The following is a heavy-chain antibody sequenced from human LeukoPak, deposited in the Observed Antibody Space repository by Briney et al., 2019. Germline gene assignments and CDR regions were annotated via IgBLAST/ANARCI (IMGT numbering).Heavy chain of an antibody. D-gene: IGHD6-19*01. Sequence: GGSLRLSCAASGFTFSSYEMNWVRQAPGKGLEWVSYMSSGGSTIYYADSVKGRFTISRDNAKNSLYLQMNSLRAEDTAVYYCAKAQYGAVAPFDYWGQGTLVTVSS. V-gene: IGHV3-48*03. CDR3: AKAQYGAVAPFDY. CDR2: MSSGGSTI. J-gene: IGHJ4*02. CDR1: GFTFSSYE.